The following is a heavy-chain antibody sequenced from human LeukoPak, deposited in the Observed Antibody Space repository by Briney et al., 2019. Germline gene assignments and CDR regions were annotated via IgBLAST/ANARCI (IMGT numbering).Heavy chain of an antibody. J-gene: IGHJ4*02. CDR1: GFTFSSYG. Sequence: GGSLRLSCAASGFTFSSYGMHWVRQAPGKGLEWVAFIRYGGSNKYYADSVKGRFTISRDNSKNTLYLQMNSLRAEDTAVYYCAKANHLRYRYSGIAARPDYWGQGTLVTVSS. CDR3: AKANHLRYRYSGIAARPDY. V-gene: IGHV3-30*02. D-gene: IGHD6-6*01. CDR2: IRYGGSNK.